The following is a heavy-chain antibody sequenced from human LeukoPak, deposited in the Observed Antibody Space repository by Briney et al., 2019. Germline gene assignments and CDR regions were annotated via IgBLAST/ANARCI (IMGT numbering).Heavy chain of an antibody. CDR3: ARVSLFYGDYAHPWFDP. D-gene: IGHD4-17*01. V-gene: IGHV1-2*02. Sequence: ASVKVSCKASGYTFTGYYMRWVRQAPGQGLEWMGWINPNSGGTNYAQKFQGRVTMTRDTSINTAYMELSRLRSDDTAVYYCARVSLFYGDYAHPWFDPWGQGTLVTVSS. CDR2: INPNSGGT. CDR1: GYTFTGYY. J-gene: IGHJ5*02.